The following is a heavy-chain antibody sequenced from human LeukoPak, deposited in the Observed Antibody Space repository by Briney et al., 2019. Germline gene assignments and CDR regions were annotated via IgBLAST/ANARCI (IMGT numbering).Heavy chain of an antibody. D-gene: IGHD6-13*01. V-gene: IGHV3-23*01. CDR2: ITGSGGST. Sequence: PGGSLRLSCAASAFTFSNYGMSWVRQAPGRGLEWVSGITGSGGSTYYADSVKGRFTISRDNSKNTLYLQMNSLRAEDTAVYYCARDPGIAAAFHGMDVWGQGTTVTVSS. J-gene: IGHJ6*02. CDR3: ARDPGIAAAFHGMDV. CDR1: AFTFSNYG.